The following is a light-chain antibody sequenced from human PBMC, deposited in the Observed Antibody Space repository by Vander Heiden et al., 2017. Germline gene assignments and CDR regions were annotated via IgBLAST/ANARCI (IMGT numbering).Light chain of an antibody. J-gene: IGKJ2*01. CDR2: WAS. CDR3: QQRGA. V-gene: IGKV4-1*01. CDR1: QSVLYSYNYKNY. Sequence: DIVVPQSPDSLAVSLGDRAPLHCKSSQSVLYSYNYKNYLAGDQQKPGQPPKLRIYWASTRESGVNDRCSGSGSGTDFISIISSVEADDVEGLDGQQRGAFGQGTKMEIK.